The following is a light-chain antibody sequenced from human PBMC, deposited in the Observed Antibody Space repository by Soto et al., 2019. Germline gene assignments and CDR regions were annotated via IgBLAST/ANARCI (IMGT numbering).Light chain of an antibody. J-gene: IGKJ2*01. Sequence: DIQMTQSPSSLSASVGDSVAITCRASQSISSSLNWYQQKPGKAPRLLIYAASTLQSGVPSGFSGSGSGTDFALTISSLQPENFATYYCQQTFTTPHSFGQRTKLEIK. CDR3: QQTFTTPHS. CDR1: QSISSS. CDR2: AAS. V-gene: IGKV1-39*01.